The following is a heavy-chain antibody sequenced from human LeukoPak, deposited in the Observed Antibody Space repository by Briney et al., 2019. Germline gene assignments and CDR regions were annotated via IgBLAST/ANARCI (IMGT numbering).Heavy chain of an antibody. J-gene: IGHJ3*02. D-gene: IGHD4-17*01. CDR2: ISYDGNNK. Sequence: GGSLRLSCAASGFTFSGSAMHWVRQAPGKGLEWVAVISYDGNNKYYADSVKGRFTISRDNSKNTLYLQMNSLRAEDTAVYYCARGYGDEAFDIWGQGTMVTVSS. CDR3: ARGYGDEAFDI. CDR1: GFTFSGSA. V-gene: IGHV3-30-3*01.